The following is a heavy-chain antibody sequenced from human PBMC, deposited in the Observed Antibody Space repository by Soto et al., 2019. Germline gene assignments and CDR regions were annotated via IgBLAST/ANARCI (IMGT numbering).Heavy chain of an antibody. V-gene: IGHV3-7*01. CDR1: GLTFSSYW. CDR3: ARDDTAYSYFDY. D-gene: IGHD5-18*01. J-gene: IGHJ4*02. Sequence: EVQLVESGGGLVQPGGSLRLSCAASGLTFSSYWMSWVRQAPGKGLEWVANIKQDGSEKYYVDSVKGRFTISRDNAKNSLYLQMNSLRAEDTAVYYCARDDTAYSYFDYWGQGTLVTVSS. CDR2: IKQDGSEK.